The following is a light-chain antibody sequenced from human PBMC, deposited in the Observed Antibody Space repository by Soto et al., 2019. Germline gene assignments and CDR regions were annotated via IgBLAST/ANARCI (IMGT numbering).Light chain of an antibody. CDR3: HSYDSSLSAVI. J-gene: IGLJ2*01. Sequence: QSVLTQPPSVSGAPGPRVTISCTGSNSNSGTGYDVHWYQQLPGSAPKLLIYDDDNRPSGVPDRFSASKSGASASLAITGLQAEDEADYYCHSYDSSLSAVIFGGGTQLTVL. CDR1: NSNSGTGYD. CDR2: DDD. V-gene: IGLV1-40*01.